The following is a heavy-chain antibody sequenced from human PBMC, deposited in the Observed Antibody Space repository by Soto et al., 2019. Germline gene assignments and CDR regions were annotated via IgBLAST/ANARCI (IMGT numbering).Heavy chain of an antibody. Sequence: QVQPVQAGAEVKKPGASVKVSCKASGYTFTSYAMHWVRQAPGQRLEGMGWINAGNVNTKYSQKLQGRVTITRDTSASTVYIELSRLRSEDTAVYYCARGDGYYYFVYWGQGTLVTVSS. CDR2: INAGNVNT. CDR3: ARGDGYYYFVY. V-gene: IGHV1-3*01. CDR1: GYTFTSYA. D-gene: IGHD3-22*01. J-gene: IGHJ4*02.